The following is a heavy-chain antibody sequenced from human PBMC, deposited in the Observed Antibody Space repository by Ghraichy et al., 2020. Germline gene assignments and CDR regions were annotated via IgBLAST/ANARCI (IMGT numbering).Heavy chain of an antibody. CDR1: GGTFSSYA. Sequence: SVKVSCKASGGTFSSYAISWVRQAPGQGLEWMGGIIPIFGTANYAQKFQGRVTITADESTSTAYMELSSLRSEDTAVYYCARAPRGYSGYDSAAPPPRDTQYYYYYMDVWGKGTTVTVSS. D-gene: IGHD5-12*01. CDR3: ARAPRGYSGYDSAAPPPRDTQYYYYYMDV. CDR2: IIPIFGTA. V-gene: IGHV1-69*13. J-gene: IGHJ6*03.